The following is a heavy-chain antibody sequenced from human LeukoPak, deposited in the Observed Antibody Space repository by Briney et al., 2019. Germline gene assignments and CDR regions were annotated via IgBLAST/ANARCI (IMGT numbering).Heavy chain of an antibody. V-gene: IGHV3-48*04. CDR1: GFTFSSYA. J-gene: IGHJ6*03. Sequence: PGGSLRLSCAASGFTFSSYAMSWVRQAPGKGLEWILYISSSGTTTYYADSVKGRFTISRDNAENSLYLQMNSLRAGDTAVYYCAGDQGHYDYYMDVWGQGTTVTVSS. CDR3: AGDQGHYDYYMDV. CDR2: ISSSGTTT.